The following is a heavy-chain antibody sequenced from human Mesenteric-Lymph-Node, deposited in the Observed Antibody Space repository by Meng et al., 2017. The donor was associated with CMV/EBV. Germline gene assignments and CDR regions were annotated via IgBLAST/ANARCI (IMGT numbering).Heavy chain of an antibody. CDR2: IYWDDDK. CDR1: GFSLSTSGVG. Sequence: QITLKDSAPTLVKPTQTLPLTCTFSGFSLSTSGVGVGWIRQPPGKALEWLALIYWDDDKRYSPSLKSRLTITKDTSKNQVVLTMTNMDPVDTATYYCAHSSGIAAAGPFYFDYWGQGTLVTVSS. J-gene: IGHJ4*02. D-gene: IGHD6-13*01. CDR3: AHSSGIAAAGPFYFDY. V-gene: IGHV2-5*02.